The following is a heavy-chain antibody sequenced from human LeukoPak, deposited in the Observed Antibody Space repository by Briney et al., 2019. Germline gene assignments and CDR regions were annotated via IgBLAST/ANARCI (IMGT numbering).Heavy chain of an antibody. V-gene: IGHV3-21*01. CDR3: ARDHLSGSYGRDWFDP. Sequence: PGGSLRPSCAASGFTFSSYSMNWVRQAPGKGLEWVSSISSSSSYIYYADSVKGRFTISRDNAKNSLYLQMNSLRAEDTAVYYCARDHLSGSYGRDWFDPWGQGTLVTVSS. J-gene: IGHJ5*02. CDR2: ISSSSSYI. CDR1: GFTFSSYS. D-gene: IGHD1-26*01.